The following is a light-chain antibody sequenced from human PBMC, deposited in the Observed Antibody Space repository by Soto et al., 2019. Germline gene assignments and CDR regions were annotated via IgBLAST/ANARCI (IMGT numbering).Light chain of an antibody. CDR3: SSYTSSSALVI. V-gene: IGLV2-14*01. CDR2: DVT. CDR1: SSDVGSYNY. J-gene: IGLJ2*01. Sequence: QSALTQPASVSGSPGQSITISCTGTSSDVGSYNYVSWYQQHPGKDPKLMIYDVTDRPSGVSNRFSGSKSGNMASLTISGLQAEDEADYYCSSYTSSSALVIFGGGTKVTVL.